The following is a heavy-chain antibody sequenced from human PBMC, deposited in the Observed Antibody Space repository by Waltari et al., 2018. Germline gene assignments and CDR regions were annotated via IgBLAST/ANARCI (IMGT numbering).Heavy chain of an antibody. CDR3: ARDHYYGSGAYDVIFDF. CDR2: INPDSGVT. J-gene: IGHJ4*02. V-gene: IGHV1-2*02. D-gene: IGHD3-10*01. Sequence: QVQLVQSVAEVKTPGASVKVSCETSGYTFTAYYIHWVRQATGQGLEWMGWINPDSGVTNYAQNFQGRVTITSDTSIRAAYMELTRLRSDDTAVYYCARDHYYGSGAYDVIFDFWGQGTLVTVSS. CDR1: GYTFTAYY.